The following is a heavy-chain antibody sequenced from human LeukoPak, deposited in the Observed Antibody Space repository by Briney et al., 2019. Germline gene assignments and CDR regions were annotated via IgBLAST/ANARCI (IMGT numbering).Heavy chain of an antibody. V-gene: IGHV4-34*01. D-gene: IGHD1-14*01. CDR2: INHSGST. CDR1: GGSFSGYY. J-gene: IGHJ4*02. Sequence: SETLSLTCAVYGGSFSGYYWSWIRQPPGKGLEWIGEINHSGSTNYNPSLKSRVTISVDTSKNQFSLKLSSVTAADTAVYCCARALRTKNDYWGQGTLVTVSS. CDR3: ARALRTKNDY.